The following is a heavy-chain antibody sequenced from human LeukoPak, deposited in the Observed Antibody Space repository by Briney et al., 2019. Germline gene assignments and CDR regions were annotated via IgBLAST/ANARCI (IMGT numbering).Heavy chain of an antibody. CDR2: IWYDGSNK. D-gene: IGHD3-22*01. J-gene: IGHJ4*02. Sequence: GRSLRLSCAASGFTFSSYGMHWVRQAPGKGLEWVAVIWYDGSNKYYADSVKGRFTISRDNSKNTLYLQMNSLRAEDTAVYYCAKDYRFSHYYDSSGYPLMSTADYWCQGTLVTVSS. CDR1: GFTFSSYG. CDR3: AKDYRFSHYYDSSGYPLMSTADY. V-gene: IGHV3-33*06.